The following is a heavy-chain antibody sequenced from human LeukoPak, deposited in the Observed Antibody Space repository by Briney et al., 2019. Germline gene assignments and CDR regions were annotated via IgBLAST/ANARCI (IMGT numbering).Heavy chain of an antibody. D-gene: IGHD1-14*01. CDR2: ISSSGSTI. J-gene: IGHJ6*02. CDR1: GFTFSDYY. Sequence: GSLRLSCAASGFTFSDYYMSWIRQAPGKGLEWVSYISSSGSTIYYADSVKGRFTISRDNAKNSLYLQMNGLRAEDTAVYYCARDQKNRLYYYYGMDVWGQGTTVTVSS. V-gene: IGHV3-11*01. CDR3: ARDQKNRLYYYYGMDV.